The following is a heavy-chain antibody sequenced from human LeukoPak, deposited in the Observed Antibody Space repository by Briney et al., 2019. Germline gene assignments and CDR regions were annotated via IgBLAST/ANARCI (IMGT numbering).Heavy chain of an antibody. Sequence: PGGSLRLSCAASGFTFSDYYMSWIRQAPGKGLEWVSYISSSSSYTNYADSVKGRCTISRDNAKNSLYLQMNSLRAEDTAVYYCARAKKSSTSLGLVFDYWGQGTLVTVSS. CDR3: ARAKKSSTSLGLVFDY. D-gene: IGHD2-2*01. J-gene: IGHJ4*02. CDR2: ISSSSSYT. CDR1: GFTFSDYY. V-gene: IGHV3-11*06.